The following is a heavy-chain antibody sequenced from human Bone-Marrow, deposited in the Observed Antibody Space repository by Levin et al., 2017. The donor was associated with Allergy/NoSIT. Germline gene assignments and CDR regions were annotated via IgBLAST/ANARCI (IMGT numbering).Heavy chain of an antibody. CDR2: IRDKANSYTT. CDR3: ARAHSFSWSSQRQWSFDL. CDR1: GFTFSDFY. V-gene: IGHV3-72*01. Sequence: GESLKISCAASGFTFSDFYMDWVRQAPGKGLEWVGRIRDKANSYTTEYAASVKGRCTMSGDESKNSLKMQMNSRTAEDTAMKFCARAHSFSWSSQRQWSFDLWRRGPMVPVSS. D-gene: IGHD6-13*01. J-gene: IGHJ2*01.